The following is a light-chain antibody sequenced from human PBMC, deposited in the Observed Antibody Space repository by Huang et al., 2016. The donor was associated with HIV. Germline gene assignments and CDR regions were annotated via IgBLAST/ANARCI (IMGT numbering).Light chain of an antibody. J-gene: IGKJ2*01. CDR1: QDSSNY. CDR3: QQYDNLPYT. Sequence: DIQMTQSPSSLSASVGDRVTITCQASQDSSNYLNWYQQKQGKAPKLLIYDASNLETGVPARFSGSGSGTDFTFTISSLQPEDIATYYCQQYDNLPYTFGQGTKLEIK. CDR2: DAS. V-gene: IGKV1-33*01.